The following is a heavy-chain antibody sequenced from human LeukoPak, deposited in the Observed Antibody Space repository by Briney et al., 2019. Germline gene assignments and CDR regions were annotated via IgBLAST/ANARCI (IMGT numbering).Heavy chain of an antibody. CDR1: RFTFSSFA. J-gene: IGHJ4*02. CDR3: ASYSYGYTPSSPFDY. Sequence: PGGSLRLSCAASRFTFSSFAMHWVRQAPGKGLGWVAVISYNGGDKYYTDSVRGRFTISRDNSKNMVFLQMNSLRPEDTAVHHCASYSYGYTPSSPFDYWGQGTLVTVSS. V-gene: IGHV3-30-3*01. D-gene: IGHD5-18*01. CDR2: ISYNGGDK.